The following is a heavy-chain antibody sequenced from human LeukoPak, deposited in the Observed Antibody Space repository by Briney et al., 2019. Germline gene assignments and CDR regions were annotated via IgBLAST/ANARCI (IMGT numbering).Heavy chain of an antibody. J-gene: IGHJ5*02. Sequence: SETLSLTCTVSGGSISSSSYYWGWIRQPPGEGLEWIGSIYYSGSTYYNPSLKSRVTISVDTSKNQFSLKLSSVTAADTAVYYCATQLYSSSWGYWFDPWGQGTLVTVSS. CDR3: ATQLYSSSWGYWFDP. CDR2: IYYSGST. V-gene: IGHV4-39*01. CDR1: GGSISSSSYY. D-gene: IGHD6-6*01.